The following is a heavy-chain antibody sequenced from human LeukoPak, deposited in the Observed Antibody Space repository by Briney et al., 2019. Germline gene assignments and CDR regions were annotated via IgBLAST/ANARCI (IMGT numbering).Heavy chain of an antibody. J-gene: IGHJ4*02. Sequence: SVKVSCKASGGTFSNYGIGWVRQAPGQGPEWMGGIIPIFGTANYAQNLQGRVTITADESTTTAYMELSSLRSDDTAVYYCARFDPGVHPGDYWGRGTLVTVSS. CDR2: IIPIFGTA. D-gene: IGHD3-10*01. V-gene: IGHV1-69*13. CDR1: GGTFSNYG. CDR3: ARFDPGVHPGDY.